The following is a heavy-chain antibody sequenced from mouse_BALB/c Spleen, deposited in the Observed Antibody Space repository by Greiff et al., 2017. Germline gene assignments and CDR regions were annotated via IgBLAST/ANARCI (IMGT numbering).Heavy chain of an antibody. J-gene: IGHJ3*01. Sequence: VQLQQSGAELVRPGTSVKVSCKASGYAFTNYLIEWVKQRPGQGLEWIGVINPGSGGTNYNEKFKGKATLTADKSSSTAYMQLSSLTSDDYAVYFCARWAYDYAWFAYWGQGTLVTVSA. CDR2: INPGSGGT. CDR3: ARWAYDYAWFAY. V-gene: IGHV1-54*03. D-gene: IGHD2-4*01. CDR1: GYAFTNYL.